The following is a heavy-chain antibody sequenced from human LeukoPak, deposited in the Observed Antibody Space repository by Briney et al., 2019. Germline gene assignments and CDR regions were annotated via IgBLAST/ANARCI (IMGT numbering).Heavy chain of an antibody. J-gene: IGHJ5*02. CDR1: GYSISSGYY. CDR2: IYHSGST. Sequence: SETLSLTCTVSGYSISSGYYWGWIRQPPGKGLEWIGSIYHSGSTYYNPSLKSRVTISVDTSKNQFSLKLSSVTAADTAVYYCARSPAYCGGDCYSYNWFDPWGQGTLVTVSS. V-gene: IGHV4-38-2*02. D-gene: IGHD2-21*02. CDR3: ARSPAYCGGDCYSYNWFDP.